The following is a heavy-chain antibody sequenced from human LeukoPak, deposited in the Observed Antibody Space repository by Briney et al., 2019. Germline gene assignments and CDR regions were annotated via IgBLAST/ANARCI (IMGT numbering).Heavy chain of an antibody. CDR3: ARDGYCSSTSCYYFDY. V-gene: IGHV3-74*01. J-gene: IGHJ4*02. CDR2: INSDGSST. CDR1: GFTFSSYW. D-gene: IGHD2-2*01. Sequence: GGSLRLSCAASGFTFSSYWMQWVRQAPGKGLVWVSRINSDGSSTSYADSVKGRFTISRDNAKNTLYLQMNSLRAEDTAVYYCARDGYCSSTSCYYFDYWGQGTLVTVSS.